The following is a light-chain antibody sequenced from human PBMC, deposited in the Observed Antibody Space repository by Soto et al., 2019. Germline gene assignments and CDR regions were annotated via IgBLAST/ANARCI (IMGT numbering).Light chain of an antibody. CDR2: GAS. J-gene: IGKJ2*01. CDR3: QQYGTSPPFT. V-gene: IGKV3-20*01. Sequence: EIVLTQSPGTLSLAPGERATLSCRDSQSVSSTYLAWYQQKPGQAPRVLVYGASNRATGIPDRFSGSGSGTDFTLTISRLEPEDFAVYFCQQYGTSPPFTFGQGTK. CDR1: QSVSSTY.